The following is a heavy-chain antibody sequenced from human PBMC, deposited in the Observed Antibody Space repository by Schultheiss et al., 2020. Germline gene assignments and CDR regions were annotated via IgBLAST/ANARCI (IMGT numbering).Heavy chain of an antibody. CDR1: GFTFDDYA. V-gene: IGHV3-33*08. D-gene: IGHD1-26*01. Sequence: GGSLRLSCAASGFTFDDYAMSWVRQAPGKGLEWVAVIWYDGSNKFYADSVKGRFTISRDNSKNTLYLQMKTLRADDTAVYYCATEIVDRLDYWGQGTLVTVS. J-gene: IGHJ4*02. CDR2: IWYDGSNK. CDR3: ATEIVDRLDY.